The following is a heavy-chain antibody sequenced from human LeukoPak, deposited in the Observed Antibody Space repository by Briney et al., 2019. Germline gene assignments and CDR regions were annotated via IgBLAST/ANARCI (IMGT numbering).Heavy chain of an antibody. V-gene: IGHV1-2*02. CDR1: GYTFTGYY. J-gene: IGHJ4*02. D-gene: IGHD2-2*01. Sequence: ASVKVSCKASGYTFTGYYTHWVRQAPGQGLEWMGWINPNSGGTNYAQKFQGRVTMTRDTSISTAYMELSRLRSDDTAVYYCASYIVVVPAAIVDYWGQGTLVTVSS. CDR2: INPNSGGT. CDR3: ASYIVVVPAAIVDY.